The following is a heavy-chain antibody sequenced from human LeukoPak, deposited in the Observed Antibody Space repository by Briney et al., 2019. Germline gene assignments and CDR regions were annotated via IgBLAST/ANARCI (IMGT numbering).Heavy chain of an antibody. CDR2: INSDGSST. CDR3: AKAANYDILTGYYLDY. V-gene: IGHV3-74*01. Sequence: PGGSLRLSCAASGFTFSSYWMHWVRQAPGKGLVWVSRINSDGSSTSYADSVKGRFTISRDNSKNTLYLQMNNLRAEGTAIYYCAKAANYDILTGYYLDYWGQGTLVTVSS. CDR1: GFTFSSYW. D-gene: IGHD3-9*01. J-gene: IGHJ4*02.